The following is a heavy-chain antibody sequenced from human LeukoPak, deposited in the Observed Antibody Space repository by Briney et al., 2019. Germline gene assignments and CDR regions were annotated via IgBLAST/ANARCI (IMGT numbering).Heavy chain of an antibody. D-gene: IGHD5-12*01. CDR1: GGSISSYY. J-gene: IGHJ6*03. CDR3: ARRGYSGYDPSYYYMDV. CDR2: IYYSGST. Sequence: SETLSLTCTVSGGSISSYYWSWIRQPPGKGLEWIGYIYYSGSTNYNPSLKSRVTISADTSKNQFSLKLSSVTAADTAVYYCARRGYSGYDPSYYYMDVWGKGTTVTVSS. V-gene: IGHV4-59*08.